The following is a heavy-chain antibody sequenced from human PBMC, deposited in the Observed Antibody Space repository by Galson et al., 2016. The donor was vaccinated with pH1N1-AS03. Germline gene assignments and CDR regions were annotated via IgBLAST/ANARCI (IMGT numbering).Heavy chain of an antibody. V-gene: IGHV5-51*01. D-gene: IGHD3-16*02. CDR3: ARHSRSDLSSHFDL. CDR2: HT. J-gene: IGHJ2*01. Sequence: HTRYSPSFQGQVTISADKSTSAAHLQWSSLKASDTGMYYCARHSRSDLSSHFDLWGRGTLVTVSS.